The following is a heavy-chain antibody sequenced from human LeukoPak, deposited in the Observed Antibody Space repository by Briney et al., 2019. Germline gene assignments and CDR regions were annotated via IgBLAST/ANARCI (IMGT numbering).Heavy chain of an antibody. D-gene: IGHD3-10*02. Sequence: GGSLRLSCAASGITFSSYAMSWVRQAPGKGLEWVSYISSSGSTIYYADSVKGRFTISRDNAKNSLYLQMNSLRAEDTAVYYCAELGITMIGGVWGKGTTVTISS. J-gene: IGHJ6*04. CDR1: GITFSSYA. CDR2: ISSSGSTI. V-gene: IGHV3-48*03. CDR3: AELGITMIGGV.